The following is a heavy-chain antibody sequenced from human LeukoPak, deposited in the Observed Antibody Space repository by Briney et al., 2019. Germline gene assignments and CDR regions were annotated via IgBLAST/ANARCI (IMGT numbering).Heavy chain of an antibody. V-gene: IGHV4-31*03. Sequence: SETLSLTCTVSGGSISSGGYYWSWIRQHPGKGLEWIGYIYYSGSTYYNPSLKSRVTISVDTSKNQFSLKLSSVTAADTAVYYCARDGLTTVITWNAFDIWGQGTMVTVSS. CDR2: IYYSGST. CDR3: ARDGLTTVITWNAFDI. D-gene: IGHD4-17*01. CDR1: GGSISSGGYY. J-gene: IGHJ3*02.